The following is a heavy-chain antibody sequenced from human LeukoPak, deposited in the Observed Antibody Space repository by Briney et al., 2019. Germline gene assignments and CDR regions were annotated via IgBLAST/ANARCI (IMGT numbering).Heavy chain of an antibody. CDR2: IYYSGST. D-gene: IGHD3-22*01. CDR3: ARGGGGFYDSSGYYYT. Sequence: SETLSLTCTVSGGSISSGGYYWSWIRQHPGKGLEWIGYIYYSGSTYYNPSLKSRVTISVDTSKNQFSLKLSSVTAADTAVYYCARGGGGFYDSSGYYYTWGQGTLVTVSS. V-gene: IGHV4-31*03. CDR1: GGSISSGGYY. J-gene: IGHJ4*02.